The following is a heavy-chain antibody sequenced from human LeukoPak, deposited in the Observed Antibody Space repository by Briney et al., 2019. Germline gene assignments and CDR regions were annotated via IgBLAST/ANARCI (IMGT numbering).Heavy chain of an antibody. V-gene: IGHV3-30*02. CDR3: AKDAYYYDKWGYYYYMDV. CDR2: IRYDGSNK. CDR1: GFTFSGYS. J-gene: IGHJ6*03. Sequence: GGSLRLSCAASGFTFSGYSIHWVRQAPGKGLEWVAFIRYDGSNKYYADSVKGRFTISRDNSKSTLYLQMNSLRAEDTAVYYCAKDAYYYDKWGYYYYMDVWGKGTTVTVSS. D-gene: IGHD3-22*01.